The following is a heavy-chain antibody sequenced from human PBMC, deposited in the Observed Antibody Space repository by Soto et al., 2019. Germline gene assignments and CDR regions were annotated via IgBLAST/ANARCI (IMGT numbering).Heavy chain of an antibody. CDR1: GFTFDDYG. D-gene: IGHD6-13*01. V-gene: IGHV3-20*01. CDR3: VKKLAAGEPSSYPYGMDV. CDR2: INWNGGST. J-gene: IGHJ6*02. Sequence: AGGSLRLSCAASGFTFDDYGMSWVRQAPGKGLEWVSGINWNGGSTGYADSVKGRFTISRDNAKNSLYLQMNSLRAEDTALYHCVKKLAAGEPSSYPYGMDVWGQGTTVTVSS.